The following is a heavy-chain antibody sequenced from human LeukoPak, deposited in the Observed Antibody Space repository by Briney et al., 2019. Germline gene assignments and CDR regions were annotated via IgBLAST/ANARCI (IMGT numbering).Heavy chain of an antibody. CDR2: IYHSGST. Sequence: SQTLSLTCAVSGGSISSGGYSWSWIRQPPGKGLEWIGYIYHSGSTYYNPSLKSRVTISVDRSKNQFSLKLSSVTAADTAVYYCARVEDSGYGYYFDYWGQGTLVTVSS. D-gene: IGHD5-12*01. CDR3: ARVEDSGYGYYFDY. V-gene: IGHV4-30-2*01. J-gene: IGHJ4*02. CDR1: GGSISSGGYS.